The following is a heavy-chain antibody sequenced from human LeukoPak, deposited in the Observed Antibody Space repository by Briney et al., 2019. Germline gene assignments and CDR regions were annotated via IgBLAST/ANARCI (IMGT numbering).Heavy chain of an antibody. CDR2: IYSGDTT. V-gene: IGHV3-66*01. D-gene: IGHD6-13*01. CDR1: GVTVSNNY. CDR3: ARDPPAVASNTYG. J-gene: IGHJ4*02. Sequence: PGGSLRLSCAASGVTVSNNYMNWVRQAPGKGLEWASLIYSGDTTHNADTVKGRFTISRDSSTNTLYLQMNSLRVEDTAVYYCARDPPAVASNTYGWGQGTLVTVSS.